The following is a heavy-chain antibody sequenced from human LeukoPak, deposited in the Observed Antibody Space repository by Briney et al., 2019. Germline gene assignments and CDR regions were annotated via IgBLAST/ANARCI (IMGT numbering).Heavy chain of an antibody. CDR2: IYHSGST. D-gene: IGHD6-19*01. Sequence: SETLSLTCAVSGGSISSGGYSWSWIRQPPGKGLEWIGYIYHSGSTYYNPSLKSRVTISVDRSKNQFSLKLSSVTAADTAVYYCARAGGWYGYFDLWGRGTLVTVSS. CDR1: GGSISSGGYS. J-gene: IGHJ2*01. V-gene: IGHV4-30-2*01. CDR3: ARAGGWYGYFDL.